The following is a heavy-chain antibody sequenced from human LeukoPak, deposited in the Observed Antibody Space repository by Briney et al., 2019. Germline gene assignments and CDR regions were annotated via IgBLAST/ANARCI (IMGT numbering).Heavy chain of an antibody. Sequence: PGRSLRLSCAASGFTFSSSVMPWVRQAPGKGLEWVAVIWCDGSNKYYADSVKDRSTISRDNSKNTLYLQMNSLRDEDTAVYYCARQRGGFGGNYYYYMDVWGKGTTVTVSS. D-gene: IGHD3-10*01. CDR3: ARQRGGFGGNYYYYMDV. J-gene: IGHJ6*03. CDR2: IWCDGSNK. CDR1: GFTFSSSV. V-gene: IGHV3-33*01.